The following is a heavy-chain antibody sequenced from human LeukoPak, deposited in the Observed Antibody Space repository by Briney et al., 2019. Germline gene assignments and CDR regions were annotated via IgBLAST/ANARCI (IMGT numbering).Heavy chain of an antibody. J-gene: IGHJ6*03. V-gene: IGHV1-2*02. Sequence: GASVKVSCKASGYTFTDYYMHWVRQAPGQGLEWMGWINPNSGGTNYAQKFQGRVTMTRDTSISTAYMELGRLRSDDTAVYYCARDRVSHDYYYYMDVWGKGTTVTISS. CDR1: GYTFTDYY. D-gene: IGHD3-10*01. CDR2: INPNSGGT. CDR3: ARDRVSHDYYYYMDV.